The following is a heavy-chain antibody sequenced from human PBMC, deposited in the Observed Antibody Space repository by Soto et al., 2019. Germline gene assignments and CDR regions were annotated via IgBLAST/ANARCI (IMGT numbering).Heavy chain of an antibody. D-gene: IGHD3-10*01. CDR3: TGDPRGAGTDF. CDR1: GFTFGRYA. J-gene: IGHJ4*02. V-gene: IGHV3-30*14. Sequence: GGSLGLSCPASGFTFGRYAMHWVRQAPGKGLEWVAVISYDGSNKYYADSVKGRFTISRDNSKNTLYLQMNSLRAEDTAVYYYTGDPRGAGTDFWGQGTPATVS. CDR2: ISYDGSNK.